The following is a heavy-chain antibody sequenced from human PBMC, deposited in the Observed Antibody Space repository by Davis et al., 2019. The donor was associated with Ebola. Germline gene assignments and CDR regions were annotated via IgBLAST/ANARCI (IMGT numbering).Heavy chain of an antibody. CDR2: INPSGGST. CDR3: ARACYLCDYHMDV. D-gene: IGHD2-8*01. V-gene: IGHV1-46*01. Sequence: AASAQVSCKASGYTFTSYYMHWVRQAPGQRLEWMGIINPSGGSTSYAQKFQGRVTMTRDTSTSTVYMELSSLRSEDTAVYYCARACYLCDYHMDVWGKGTTVTVSS. J-gene: IGHJ6*03. CDR1: GYTFTSYY.